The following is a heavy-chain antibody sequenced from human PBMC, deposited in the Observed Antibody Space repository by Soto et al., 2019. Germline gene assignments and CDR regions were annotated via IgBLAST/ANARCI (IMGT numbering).Heavy chain of an antibody. J-gene: IGHJ6*02. CDR1: EFTLSSSA. Sequence: RGSLRLSCAPSEFTLSSSAMSWVRQAPGKGLEWVSGISSSGTYTFYADSVKGRVTISRDNSKNTLYLQMNSLRAEDTAVYYCAXDERWKGKNHYYYAMDVWGQGTTGTVSS. CDR3: AXDERWKGKNHYYYAMDV. D-gene: IGHD4-17*01. V-gene: IGHV3-23*01. CDR2: ISSSGTYT.